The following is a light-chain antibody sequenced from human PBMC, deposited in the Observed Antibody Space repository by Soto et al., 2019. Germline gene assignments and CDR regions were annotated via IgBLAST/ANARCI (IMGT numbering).Light chain of an antibody. CDR3: QQYSSTPHT. CDR1: QSVSRSY. CDR2: GTG. J-gene: IGKJ2*01. Sequence: EIVLTQSPGTLSLSPGQRATLSCRASQSVSRSYLAWYQHKRGQAPRLLMFGTGSRATGIPDRFSGTGSGTDFTLIINSLEPEDFAVYYCQQYSSTPHTFGQGTKLEIK. V-gene: IGKV3-20*01.